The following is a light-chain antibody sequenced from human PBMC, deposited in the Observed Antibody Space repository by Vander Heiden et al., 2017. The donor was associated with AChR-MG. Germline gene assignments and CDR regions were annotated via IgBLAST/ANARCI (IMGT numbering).Light chain of an antibody. V-gene: IGKV3-20*01. J-gene: IGKJ5*01. CDR3: QQYGTSPIT. CDR2: GAS. Sequence: EIVLTQSPGTLSLSPGEGATLTCRASQSASSTYLAWYQQKPGQAPRLLIYGASSRATGIPDRFSGSGSGTDFTLTISRLESEDFAVYYCQQYGTSPITFGQGTRLEIK. CDR1: QSASSTY.